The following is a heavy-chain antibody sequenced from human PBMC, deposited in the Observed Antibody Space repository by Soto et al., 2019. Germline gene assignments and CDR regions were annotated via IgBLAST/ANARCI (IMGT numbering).Heavy chain of an antibody. J-gene: IGHJ4*02. CDR1: GFTFTSSA. D-gene: IGHD6-19*01. CDR2: IVVGSGNT. CDR3: AAVRIPGYSSGWPRDY. V-gene: IGHV1-58*01. Sequence: SVKVSCKASGFTFTSSAVQWVRQARGQRLEWIGWIVVGSGNTNYAQKFQERVTITRDMSTSTAYMELSSLRSEDTAVYYCAAVRIPGYSSGWPRDYWGQGTLVTVSS.